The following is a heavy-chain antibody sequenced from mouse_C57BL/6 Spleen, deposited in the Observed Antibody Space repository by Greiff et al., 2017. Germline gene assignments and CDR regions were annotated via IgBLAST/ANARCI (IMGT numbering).Heavy chain of an antibody. CDR3: ARRPGVRGYFDV. Sequence: QVQLQQPGAELVRPGTSVKLSCKASGYTFTSYWMHWVKQRPGQGLEWIGVIDPSDSYTNYNQKFKGKATLTVATSSSTAYMQLSSLTSEDSAVYYCARRPGVRGYFDVWGTGTTVTVSS. CDR1: GYTFTSYW. J-gene: IGHJ1*03. CDR2: IDPSDSYT. D-gene: IGHD2-14*01. V-gene: IGHV1-59*01.